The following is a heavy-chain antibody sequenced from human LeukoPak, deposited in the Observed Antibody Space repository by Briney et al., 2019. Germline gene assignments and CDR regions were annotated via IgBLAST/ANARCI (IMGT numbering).Heavy chain of an antibody. D-gene: IGHD1-26*01. CDR2: MYYSGAA. CDR3: ARYIGGSGTYYFDH. Sequence: SETLPLTCTVSGGSISSSSYYWGWIRQPPGKGLEWIGGMYYSGAAYFNPSLKSRVTISVDTSKNQFSLKLISVTAADTAVYYCARYIGGSGTYYFDHWGQGTLVTVSS. CDR1: GGSISSSSYY. J-gene: IGHJ4*02. V-gene: IGHV4-39*01.